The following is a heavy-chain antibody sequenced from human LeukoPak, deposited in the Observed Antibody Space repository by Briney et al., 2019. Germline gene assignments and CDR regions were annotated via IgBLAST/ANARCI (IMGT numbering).Heavy chain of an antibody. CDR1: NDALSDYY. V-gene: IGHV4-59*01. CDR3: ARGYSTSWTYYFDY. D-gene: IGHD6-13*01. Sequence: SETLSLTCIVSNDALSDYYWGWIRQPPGKGLEWVGYIYKIGNTYYNPSLKSRVTISVDTSKNHFSLKLNSLTAADTAVYYCARGYSTSWTYYFDYWGQGALVTVSS. J-gene: IGHJ4*02. CDR2: IYKIGNT.